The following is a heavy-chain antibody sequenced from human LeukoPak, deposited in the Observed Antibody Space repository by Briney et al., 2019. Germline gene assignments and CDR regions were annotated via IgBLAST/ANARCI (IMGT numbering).Heavy chain of an antibody. V-gene: IGHV3-13*01. J-gene: IGHJ4*02. Sequence: GGSLRLSSAASGFTFSSYDMHWVRQATGKGLEWVSAIGTAGDTYYPGSVKGRFTISRENAKNSLYLQMNSLRAEGTAVYYCARGSDILTGYYYSTYFDYWGQGTLVTVSS. CDR1: GFTFSSYD. CDR2: IGTAGDT. CDR3: ARGSDILTGYYYSTYFDY. D-gene: IGHD3-9*01.